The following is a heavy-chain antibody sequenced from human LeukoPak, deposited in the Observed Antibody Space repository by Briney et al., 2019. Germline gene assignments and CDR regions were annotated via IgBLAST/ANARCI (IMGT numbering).Heavy chain of an antibody. Sequence: PSETLSLTCTVSGGSISSYYWSWIRQPPGKGLEWIGYIYTSGSTNYNPSLKSRVTISVDTSKNQFSLKLSSVTAADTAVYYCARHDYSNYGAFDIWGQGTMVTASS. CDR3: ARHDYSNYGAFDI. CDR1: GGSISSYY. J-gene: IGHJ3*02. V-gene: IGHV4-4*09. D-gene: IGHD4-11*01. CDR2: IYTSGST.